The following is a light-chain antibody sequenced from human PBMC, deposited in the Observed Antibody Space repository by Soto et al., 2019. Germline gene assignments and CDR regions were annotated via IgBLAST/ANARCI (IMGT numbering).Light chain of an antibody. V-gene: IGKV1-5*03. CDR2: MAS. CDR3: QHYNDYSRI. Sequence: DIQMTQSPSTLSASIGDRVTITCRASQSISSWLAWYQQKPGKAPKLLIYMASNLQSGVPSRFSGSGSGTEFTLTISILQPDDFATSYCQHYNDYSRIFGQGTKVEIK. CDR1: QSISSW. J-gene: IGKJ1*01.